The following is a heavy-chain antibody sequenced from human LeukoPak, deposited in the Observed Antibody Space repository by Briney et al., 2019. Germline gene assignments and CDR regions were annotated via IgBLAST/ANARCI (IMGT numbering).Heavy chain of an antibody. CDR3: VKDYGVDY. V-gene: IGHV3-30*18. CDR2: ISYDGSNK. J-gene: IGHJ4*02. Sequence: PGGSLRLSCAASGFTFSSYGMHWVRQAPGKGLEWVAVISYDGSNKYYADSVKGRFTISRDNSKRTLYLQMNSLRADDTAVYYCVKDYGVDYWGQGTLVTVSS. D-gene: IGHD4-17*01. CDR1: GFTFSSYG.